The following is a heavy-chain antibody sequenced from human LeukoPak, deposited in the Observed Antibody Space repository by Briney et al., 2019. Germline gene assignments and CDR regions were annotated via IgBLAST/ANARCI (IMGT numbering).Heavy chain of an antibody. CDR2: IYHSGST. CDR3: ARHLGYCSSTSCHSAFDI. V-gene: IGHV4-38-2*01. D-gene: IGHD2-2*01. Sequence: PSETLSLTCAVSGYSISSGYYWGWIRPPPGKGLEWIGSIYHSGSTYYNPSLKSRVTISVDTSKNQFSLKLSSVTAADTAVYYCARHLGYCSSTSCHSAFDIWGQGTMVTVSS. J-gene: IGHJ3*02. CDR1: GYSISSGYY.